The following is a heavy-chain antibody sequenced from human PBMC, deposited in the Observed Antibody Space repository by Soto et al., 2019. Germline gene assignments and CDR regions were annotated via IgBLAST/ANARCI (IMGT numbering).Heavy chain of an antibody. Sequence: PGGSLRLSCAASGFSFSGYWMSWVRQAPGKGPEWVANIKEDGGEQHYVDSVKGRFTISRDNIENSLFLQMNNLRAKDSAIYYCAITTSTVSYWFDPWGPGTQVTVSS. J-gene: IGHJ5*02. CDR3: AITTSTVSYWFDP. CDR2: IKEDGGEQ. D-gene: IGHD4-4*01. CDR1: GFSFSGYW. V-gene: IGHV3-7*03.